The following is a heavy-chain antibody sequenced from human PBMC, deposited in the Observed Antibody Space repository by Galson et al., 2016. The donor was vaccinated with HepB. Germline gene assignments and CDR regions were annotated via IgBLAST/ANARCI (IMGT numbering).Heavy chain of an antibody. CDR2: ISSSSSYI. D-gene: IGHD1-26*01. Sequence: SLRLSCAASGFTFSSYSLNRVRQAPGKGRGWVSSISSSSSYIYYADSVKGRFTISRDNAKNSLYLQMNSLRAEDTAVYYCARGDIVGAIFDYWGQGTLVTVSS. V-gene: IGHV3-21*01. CDR3: ARGDIVGAIFDY. CDR1: GFTFSSYS. J-gene: IGHJ4*02.